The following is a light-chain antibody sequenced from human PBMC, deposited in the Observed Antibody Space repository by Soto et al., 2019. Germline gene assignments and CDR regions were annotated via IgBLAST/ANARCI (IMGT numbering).Light chain of an antibody. Sequence: EIILSQSPDTLSLSTGERATLSCRASHTVSSNYLAWCRQRPGQAPRLLIYGASTRATGIPARFSGSGSGTEFTLTISSLQSEDFAVYYCQQYNNWSFGQGTRLEIK. J-gene: IGKJ5*01. CDR1: HTVSSN. CDR3: QQYNNWS. CDR2: GAS. V-gene: IGKV3-15*01.